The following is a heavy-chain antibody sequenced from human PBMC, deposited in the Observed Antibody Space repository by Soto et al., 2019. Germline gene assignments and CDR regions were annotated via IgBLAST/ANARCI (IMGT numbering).Heavy chain of an antibody. CDR3: ARDGGHDGHNDY. Sequence: QVQLVQSGAEVKKPGASVKVSCKASGYTLTSYHMDWVRRAPGQGLEWVGKMSPSGDRTWYPRNFLARVTISRDTSTGTSYMDLTSMRSEDPAVYFCARDGGHDGHNDYWGQGTLVTVSS. V-gene: IGHV1-46*01. CDR1: GYTLTSYH. J-gene: IGHJ4*02. D-gene: IGHD1-1*01. CDR2: MSPSGDRT.